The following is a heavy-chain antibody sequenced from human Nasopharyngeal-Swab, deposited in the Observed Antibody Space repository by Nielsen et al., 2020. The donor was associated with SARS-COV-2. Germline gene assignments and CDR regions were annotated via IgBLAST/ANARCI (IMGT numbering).Heavy chain of an antibody. J-gene: IGHJ6*02. D-gene: IGHD3-10*01. CDR2: ISWNSGTI. CDR3: TKDGAGVLFYYYGMEV. Sequence: WIRQPPGKGLEWVASISWNSGTIGYAASVKGRFTISRDNAKKSLNLQMNSLRSEDTALYYCTKDGAGVLFYYYGMEVWGRGTTVTVSS. V-gene: IGHV3-9*01.